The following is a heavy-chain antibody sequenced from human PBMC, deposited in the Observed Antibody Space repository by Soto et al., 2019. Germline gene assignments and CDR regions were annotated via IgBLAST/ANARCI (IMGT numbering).Heavy chain of an antibody. CDR3: ARWDHDYGYLDV. CDR2: TYYRSKWYN. V-gene: IGHV6-1*01. Sequence: QVQLQQSGPGLVKPSQTLSLTCDISGDSVSSNRGAWTWIRQSPSRGLEWLGRTYYRSKWYNEYGLSVKSRITINADICKNQFSLQLNSVTPEDAAVYYCARWDHDYGYLDVWGLGTTVTVSS. CDR1: GDSVSSNRGA. D-gene: IGHD4-17*01. J-gene: IGHJ6*02.